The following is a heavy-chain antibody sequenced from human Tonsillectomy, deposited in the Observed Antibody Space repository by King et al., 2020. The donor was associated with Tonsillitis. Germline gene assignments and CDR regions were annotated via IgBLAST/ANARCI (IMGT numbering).Heavy chain of an antibody. Sequence: TLKESGPALVKPTQTLTLTCTFSGFSLSTSGMCVSWIRQPPGKALEWLARIDWDDDKYYSTSLKTRLTISKDTSKNQVVLTMTNMDPVDTATYYCARSPRAGVRGGGPDYWGQGTLVTVSS. J-gene: IGHJ4*02. CDR2: IDWDDDK. V-gene: IGHV2-70*11. CDR1: GFSLSTSGMC. CDR3: ARSPRAGVRGGGPDY. D-gene: IGHD3-10*01.